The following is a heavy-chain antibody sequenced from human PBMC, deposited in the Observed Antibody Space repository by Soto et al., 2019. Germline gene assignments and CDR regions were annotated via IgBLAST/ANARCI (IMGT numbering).Heavy chain of an antibody. J-gene: IGHJ4*02. D-gene: IGHD3-3*01. CDR2: IGIGSST. V-gene: IGHV3-21*05. Sequence: GGSLRLSCAASGFTFRNYGMNWVRQAPGKGLERVSYIGIGSSTNYADSEKGRFTISRDNAKNTLYLQMNSLRADDTAVYYCARDSSPYYDFWSGFYTYFDYWGQGALVTVSS. CDR3: ARDSSPYYDFWSGFYTYFDY. CDR1: GFTFRNYG.